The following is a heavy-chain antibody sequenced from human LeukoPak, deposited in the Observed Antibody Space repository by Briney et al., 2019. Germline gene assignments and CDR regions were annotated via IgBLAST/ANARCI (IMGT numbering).Heavy chain of an antibody. D-gene: IGHD3-9*01. CDR1: GYTFSDYY. Sequence: ASVKVFCKASGYTFSDYYIHGARQAPGKGPEWMGWINHNSGGTHYAQKFERRVNITRDTHISTAYMELSRLRSDDTAVYYCARKTLAGVRYYWYFDLWGRGTLVTVSS. CDR2: INHNSGGT. J-gene: IGHJ2*01. V-gene: IGHV1-2*02. CDR3: ARKTLAGVRYYWYFDL.